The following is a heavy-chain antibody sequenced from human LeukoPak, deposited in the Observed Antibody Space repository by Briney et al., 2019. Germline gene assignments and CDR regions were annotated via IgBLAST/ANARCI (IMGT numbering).Heavy chain of an antibody. CDR3: APDPYYYDSSGYRTDH. Sequence: TGGSLRLSCAASGFTFSSYAMSWVRQAPGKGLEWVSAISGSGGSTYYADSVKGRFTISRDNSKNTLYLQMNSLRAEDTAVYYCAPDPYYYDSSGYRTDHWGQGTLVTVSS. D-gene: IGHD3-22*01. CDR1: GFTFSSYA. CDR2: ISGSGGST. J-gene: IGHJ4*02. V-gene: IGHV3-23*01.